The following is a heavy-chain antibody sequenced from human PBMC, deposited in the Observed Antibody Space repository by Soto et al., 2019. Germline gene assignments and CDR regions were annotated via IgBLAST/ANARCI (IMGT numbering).Heavy chain of an antibody. D-gene: IGHD3-10*01. J-gene: IGHJ4*02. CDR1: GFTFSVYA. CDR3: AKALYGGFTY. Sequence: EVRLLESGGGLVQPGGSLRLSCAASGFTFSVYAMSWVRQAPGKGLEWVSGISGSGDSTHYADSVKGRLTVSRENSKSMLYQQTNSLRAEDTAIYYCAKALYGGFTYWGQGTLVTVSS. V-gene: IGHV3-23*01. CDR2: ISGSGDST.